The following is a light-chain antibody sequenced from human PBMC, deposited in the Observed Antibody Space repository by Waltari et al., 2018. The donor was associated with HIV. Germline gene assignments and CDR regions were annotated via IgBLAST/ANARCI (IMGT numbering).Light chain of an antibody. CDR3: TTWDSSVTAWV. V-gene: IGLV1-47*02. J-gene: IGLJ3*02. CDR2: SND. CDR1: SSNIGSDF. Sequence: QSVLTQPPSASGTPGQRVTISCSGSSSNIGSDFVYWYQQRPGTAPKLLIYSNDQRPSGVPDRFSGSKSGTSASLAISGLRSEDEADYYCTTWDSSVTAWVFGGGTKLTVL.